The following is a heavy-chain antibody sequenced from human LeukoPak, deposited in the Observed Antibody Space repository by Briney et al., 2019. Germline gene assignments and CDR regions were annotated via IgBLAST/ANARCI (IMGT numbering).Heavy chain of an antibody. J-gene: IGHJ4*02. CDR2: IYGGGNT. Sequence: GGSLRLSCAASGFTVSNNYMSWVRQAPGKGLEWVSAIYGGGNTYYADSVKGRFTISRDNAKNSLYLQMNSLRAEDTAVYYCARDYRTYYYGSGGYWGQGTLVTVSS. CDR1: GFTVSNNY. D-gene: IGHD3-10*01. V-gene: IGHV3-66*01. CDR3: ARDYRTYYYGSGGY.